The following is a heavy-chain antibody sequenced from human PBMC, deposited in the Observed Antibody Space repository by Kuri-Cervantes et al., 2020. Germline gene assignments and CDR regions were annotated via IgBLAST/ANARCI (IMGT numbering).Heavy chain of an antibody. J-gene: IGHJ6*02. CDR1: GFTVSSNY. CDR3: AKEAVAGTSYYYGMDV. D-gene: IGHD6-19*01. CDR2: IYSGGST. V-gene: IGHV3-53*05. Sequence: GGSLRLSCAASGFTVSSNYMSWVRQAPGKGLEWVSVIYSGGSTYYADSVKGRFTISRDNAKNSLYLQMNSLRAEDTALYYCAKEAVAGTSYYYGMDVWGQGTTVTVSS.